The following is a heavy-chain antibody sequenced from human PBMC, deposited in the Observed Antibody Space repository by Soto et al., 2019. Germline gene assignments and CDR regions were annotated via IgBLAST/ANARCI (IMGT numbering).Heavy chain of an antibody. CDR1: EFTFSSYG. CDR3: AKGYDTSGYYQLAY. CDR2: ISHDGSKK. D-gene: IGHD3-22*01. J-gene: IGHJ4*02. Sequence: QVQLVESGGGVVQPGRSLSLSCAASEFTFSSYGMHWVRQAPGKGLEWVAVISHDGSKKYYADSVKGRFTISRDNCKNRLDLQTNSLSTEDTAVYYCAKGYDTSGYYQLAYWGQGTVVPVSS. V-gene: IGHV3-30*18.